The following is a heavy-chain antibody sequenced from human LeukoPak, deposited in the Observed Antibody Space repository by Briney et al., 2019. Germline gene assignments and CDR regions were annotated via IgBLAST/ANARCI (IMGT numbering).Heavy chain of an antibody. CDR1: GFTFSSYG. D-gene: IGHD3-22*01. Sequence: GGSLRLSCAASGFTFSSYGMSWVRQAPGKGLEWVSAISGSGGSTYYADSVKGRFTISRDNFKNTLYLQMNSLRAEDTAVYYCAKDHYYDSSGHDYWGQGTLVTVSS. V-gene: IGHV3-23*01. J-gene: IGHJ4*02. CDR2: ISGSGGST. CDR3: AKDHYYDSSGHDY.